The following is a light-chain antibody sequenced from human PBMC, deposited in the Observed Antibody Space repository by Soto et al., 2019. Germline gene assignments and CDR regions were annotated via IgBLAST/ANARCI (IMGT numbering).Light chain of an antibody. CDR2: WAS. CDR1: QSVLYSSNNKNY. CDR3: QQYYSTPFT. J-gene: IGKJ3*01. V-gene: IGKV4-1*01. Sequence: DIVMIQSPDSLAVSLGERATINCKSSQSVLYSSNNKNYLAWYQQKPGHPPKLLIYWASTRESGVPDRFSGSGSGTDFTLTISSLQAEDVAVYYCQQYYSTPFTFGPGTKVDIK.